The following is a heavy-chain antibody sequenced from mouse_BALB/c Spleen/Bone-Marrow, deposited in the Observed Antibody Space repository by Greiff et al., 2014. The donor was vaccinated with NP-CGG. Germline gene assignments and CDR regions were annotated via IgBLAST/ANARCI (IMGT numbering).Heavy chain of an antibody. D-gene: IGHD2-3*01. CDR3: AIYFYFDY. J-gene: IGHJ2*01. V-gene: IGHV14-3*02. CDR1: GFNIKDTY. Sequence: DVKLQESGAERVKPGASVRLSCTASGFNIKDTYMHWVKQRPDQGLEWIGRIDPANGNAKHDPKFQGKAAITADTSSNTTYLQLSSLTSEDTAVYYCAIYFYFDYWGQGTTLTVSS. CDR2: IDPANGNA.